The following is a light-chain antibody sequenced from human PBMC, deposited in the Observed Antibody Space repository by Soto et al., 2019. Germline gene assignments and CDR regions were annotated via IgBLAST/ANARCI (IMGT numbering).Light chain of an antibody. CDR2: SAS. J-gene: IGKJ2*01. CDR1: QSISSY. Sequence: DIPMTQSPSSLSASVGDRVTITCRASQSISSYLHWFQQKPGKAPKLLIYSASSLQSGVPSRFSGSESGPDFTLTITSLQPEDSAAYYCQQSYSTPHTFGQGTKLEIK. CDR3: QQSYSTPHT. V-gene: IGKV1-39*01.